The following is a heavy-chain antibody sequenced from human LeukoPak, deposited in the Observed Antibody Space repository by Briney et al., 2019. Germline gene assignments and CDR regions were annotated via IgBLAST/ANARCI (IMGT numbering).Heavy chain of an antibody. J-gene: IGHJ4*02. CDR2: IIPIFGTA. CDR1: GGTFSSYA. V-gene: IGHV1-69*05. D-gene: IGHD3-3*01. Sequence: SVKVSCKASGGTFSSYAISWVRQAPGQGLEWMGGIIPIFGTANYAQKFQGRVTITTDESTSTAYMELSSLSSEDTAVYYCARGRMIFGVVPFDYWGQGTLVTVSS. CDR3: ARGRMIFGVVPFDY.